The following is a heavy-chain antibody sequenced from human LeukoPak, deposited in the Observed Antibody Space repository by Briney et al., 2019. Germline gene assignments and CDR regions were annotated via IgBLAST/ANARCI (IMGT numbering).Heavy chain of an antibody. CDR1: GGSISSGSYY. CDR2: IYTSGST. D-gene: IGHD1-26*01. CDR3: ARGRSGSYFDY. J-gene: IGHJ4*02. V-gene: IGHV4-61*02. Sequence: SQTLSLTCTVSGGSISSGSYYWSWIRQPAGKGLEWIGRIYTSGSTNYNPSLKSRVTISVDTSKNQFSLELSSVTAADTAVYYCARGRSGSYFDYWGQGTLVTVSS.